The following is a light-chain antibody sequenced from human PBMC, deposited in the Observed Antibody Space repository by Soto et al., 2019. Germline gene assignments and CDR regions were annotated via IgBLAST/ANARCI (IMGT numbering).Light chain of an antibody. CDR2: DVS. J-gene: IGLJ3*02. V-gene: IGLV2-11*01. CDR3: CSYAGSYTLV. Sequence: QSVLTQPRSVSGSPGQSVTISCTGTSSDVGAYNYVSWYQQHPGKVPKLMIYDVSRRPSGVPDRFSGSKSGNTASLTISGLQADDEADSYCCSYAGSYTLVFGGGTQLTVL. CDR1: SSDVGAYNY.